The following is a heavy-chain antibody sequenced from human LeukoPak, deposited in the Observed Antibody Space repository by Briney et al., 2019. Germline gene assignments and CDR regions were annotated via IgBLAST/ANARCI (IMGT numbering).Heavy chain of an antibody. CDR2: IYYTGST. CDR1: GGSISSGGYY. V-gene: IGHV4-31*03. J-gene: IGHJ4*02. CDR3: ARAGYCSGASCIFDY. Sequence: SETLSLTCTVSGGSISSGGYYWSWIRQHPGKGLEWIGYIYYTGSTYYNPSLKSRVTISVDTSKNQFSLKLTSVTAADTAVYYCARAGYCSGASCIFDYWGQGTLVTVSS. D-gene: IGHD2-2*03.